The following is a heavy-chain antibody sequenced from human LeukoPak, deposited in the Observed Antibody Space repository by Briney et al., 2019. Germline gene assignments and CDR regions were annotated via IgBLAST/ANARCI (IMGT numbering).Heavy chain of an antibody. Sequence: PGGSLRLSCAASGFTFSDYYMSWIRQAPGKGLEWVSYIGGSGATIYYADSVKGRFTISRDNAKNSLYLQMNSLRAEDTAVYYCAREGLVSLGPDYWGQGTLVTVSS. CDR3: AREGLVSLGPDY. CDR2: IGGSGATI. V-gene: IGHV3-11*04. D-gene: IGHD6-6*01. CDR1: GFTFSDYY. J-gene: IGHJ4*02.